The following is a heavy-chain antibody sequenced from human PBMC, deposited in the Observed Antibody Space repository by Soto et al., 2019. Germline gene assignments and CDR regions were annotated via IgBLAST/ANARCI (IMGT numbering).Heavy chain of an antibody. CDR2: IIPILGIA. V-gene: IGHV1-69*04. CDR3: ARDPEMATSVRGDFDY. CDR1: GGTFSSYT. Sequence: ASVKVSCKASGGTFSSYTISWVRQAPGQGLEWMGRIIPILGIANYAQKFQGRVTITADKSTGTAYMELSSLRSEDTAVYYCARDPEMATSVRGDFDYWGQGTLVTVSS. J-gene: IGHJ4*02. D-gene: IGHD5-12*01.